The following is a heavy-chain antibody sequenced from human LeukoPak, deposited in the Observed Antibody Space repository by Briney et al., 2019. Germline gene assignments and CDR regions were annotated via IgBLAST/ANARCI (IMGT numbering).Heavy chain of an antibody. Sequence: SETLSLTCAVCGGSFSGYYWSWLRQPPGKGLEWIGEINHSGSTNYNPSLKSRVTISVDTSKNQFSLRLSSVTAADTAVYYCARGSWCFDYWGQGTLVTVSP. CDR1: GGSFSGYY. CDR3: ARGSWCFDY. CDR2: INHSGST. D-gene: IGHD6-13*01. J-gene: IGHJ4*02. V-gene: IGHV4-34*01.